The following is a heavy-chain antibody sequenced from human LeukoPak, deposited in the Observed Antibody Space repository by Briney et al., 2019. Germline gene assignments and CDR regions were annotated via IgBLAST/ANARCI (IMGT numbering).Heavy chain of an antibody. Sequence: GGSLRLSCAASGFTFSSYGMRWVRQAPGTGLEWVAVISYDGSNKSYADSVKGRFTISRDNSKNTLYLQMNSLRAEDTAVYYCAKAMYSSSPHFDYGGQGTLVTVSA. V-gene: IGHV3-30*18. CDR3: AKAMYSSSPHFDY. J-gene: IGHJ4*02. CDR1: GFTFSSYG. CDR2: ISYDGSNK. D-gene: IGHD6-6*01.